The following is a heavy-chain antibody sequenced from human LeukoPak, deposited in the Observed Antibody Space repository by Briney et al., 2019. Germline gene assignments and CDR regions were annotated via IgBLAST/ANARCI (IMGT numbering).Heavy chain of an antibody. CDR3: ARVATMVRVPLDALDI. D-gene: IGHD3-10*01. CDR2: ISRSGNTI. J-gene: IGHJ3*02. V-gene: IGHV3-48*03. CDR1: GFTFSGCE. Sequence: GGSLRLSCAISGFTFSGCELTWVRQAPGKGLQWISYISRSGNTIYYADSVKGRFTTSRDNAKNSLYLQMNSLRGEDTAVYYCARVATMVRVPLDALDIWGQGTMVSVSS.